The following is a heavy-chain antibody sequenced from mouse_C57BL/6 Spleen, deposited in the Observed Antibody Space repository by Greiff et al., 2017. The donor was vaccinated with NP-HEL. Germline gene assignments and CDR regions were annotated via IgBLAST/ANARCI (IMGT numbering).Heavy chain of an antibody. Sequence: QVQLQQPGAELVMPGASVKLSCKASGYTFTSYWMHWVKQRPGQGLEWIGEIDPSDSYTNYNPKIKGKSTLTVDKSSSTAYMQLSSLTSEDSAVYYCARGKAQATWFAYWGQGTLVTVSA. J-gene: IGHJ3*01. CDR3: ARGKAQATWFAY. CDR1: GYTFTSYW. CDR2: IDPSDSYT. D-gene: IGHD3-2*02. V-gene: IGHV1-69*01.